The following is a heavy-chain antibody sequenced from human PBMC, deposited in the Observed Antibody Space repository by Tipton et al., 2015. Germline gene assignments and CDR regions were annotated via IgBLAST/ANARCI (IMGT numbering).Heavy chain of an antibody. J-gene: IGHJ5*02. CDR1: GYTFTTYD. V-gene: IGHV1-8*01. CDR2: MNPNRGNT. D-gene: IGHD3-3*01. CDR3: ARGRGAYYDFWSGHLREYKWLDP. Sequence: QVQLVQSGAEVKKPGASVKVSCKTSGYTFTTYDINWVRQATGQGLEWMGWMNPNRGNTDFAQKFQGRVTMTRNTSIATAYMELSSLRSEDTAVYYCARGRGAYYDFWSGHLREYKWLDPWGQGTLVTVSS.